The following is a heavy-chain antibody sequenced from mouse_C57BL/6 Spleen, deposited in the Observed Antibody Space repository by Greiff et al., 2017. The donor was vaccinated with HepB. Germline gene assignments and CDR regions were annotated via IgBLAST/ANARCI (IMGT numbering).Heavy chain of an antibody. CDR3: AIGSYYSNYGGYYFDY. Sequence: QVQLQQSGAELVKPGASVKISCKASGYTFTDYYINWVKQRPGQGLEWIGKIGPGSGSTYYNEKFKGKATLTADKSSSTAYMQLSSLTSEDSAVYFCAIGSYYSNYGGYYFDYWGQGTTLTVSS. CDR2: IGPGSGST. V-gene: IGHV1-77*01. D-gene: IGHD2-5*01. CDR1: GYTFTDYY. J-gene: IGHJ2*01.